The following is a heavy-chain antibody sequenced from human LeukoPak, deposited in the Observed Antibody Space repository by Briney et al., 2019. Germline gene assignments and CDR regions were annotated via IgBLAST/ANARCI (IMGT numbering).Heavy chain of an antibody. CDR1: GYTFTGYY. Sequence: ASVKVSYKASGYTFTGYYMHWVRQAPGQGLEWMGWINPNSGGTNYAQKFQGRVTMTRDTSISTAYMELSRLRSDDTAVYYCARDVAITGTSFDYWGQGTLVTVSS. CDR2: INPNSGGT. J-gene: IGHJ4*02. D-gene: IGHD1-20*01. V-gene: IGHV1-2*02. CDR3: ARDVAITGTSFDY.